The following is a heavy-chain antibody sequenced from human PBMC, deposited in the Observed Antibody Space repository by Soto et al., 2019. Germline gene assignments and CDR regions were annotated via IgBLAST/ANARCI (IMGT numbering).Heavy chain of an antibody. V-gene: IGHV3-30-3*01. Sequence: QVQLVESGGGVVQPGRSLRLSCAASGFTFSSYAMHWVRQAPGKGLEWVAVISYDGSNKYYADSVKGRFTISRDNSKNTLYLQMNSLRAEDTAVYYCASSLLRYFDWLSRSHGMDVWGQGTTVTVSS. CDR2: ISYDGSNK. CDR1: GFTFSSYA. CDR3: ASSLLRYFDWLSRSHGMDV. D-gene: IGHD3-9*01. J-gene: IGHJ6*02.